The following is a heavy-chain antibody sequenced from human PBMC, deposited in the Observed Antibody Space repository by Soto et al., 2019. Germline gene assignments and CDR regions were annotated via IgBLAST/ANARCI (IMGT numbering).Heavy chain of an antibody. CDR2: INHSGST. J-gene: IGHJ6*02. CDR1: GGSISSYY. CDR3: ARVSRDGYNNYYYDYYGMDV. V-gene: IGHV4-59*12. D-gene: IGHD5-12*01. Sequence: PSETLSLTCTVSGGSISSYYWSWIRQPPGKGLEWIGEINHSGSTNYNPSLKSRVTISVDTSKNQFSLKLSSVTAADTAVYYCARVSRDGYNNYYYDYYGMDVWGQGTTVTVSS.